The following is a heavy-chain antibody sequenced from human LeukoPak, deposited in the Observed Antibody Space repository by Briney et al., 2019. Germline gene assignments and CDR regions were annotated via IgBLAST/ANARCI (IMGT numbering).Heavy chain of an antibody. J-gene: IGHJ4*02. D-gene: IGHD1-26*01. CDR1: GFTFSSIG. V-gene: IGHV3-33*01. Sequence: PGGSLRLSCAASGFTFSSIGMHWVRQTPGKGLEWVAGIWYDGSSKYYTDSVQGRFTISRDNGRNTLFLQMNSLRAQDTAVYYCVRASIEGATILDYWGQGTLVTVSS. CDR3: VRASIEGATILDY. CDR2: IWYDGSSK.